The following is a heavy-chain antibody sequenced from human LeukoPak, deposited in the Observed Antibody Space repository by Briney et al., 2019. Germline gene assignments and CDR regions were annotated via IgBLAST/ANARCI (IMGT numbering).Heavy chain of an antibody. D-gene: IGHD3-22*01. Sequence: PSETLSLTCTVSGGSISSYYWSWIRQPPGKGLEWIGYIYYSGSTNYNPSLKSRVTISVDTSKNQFSLKLSSVTAADTAVYYCARETDSSGASLDYWGQGTLVTVSS. J-gene: IGHJ4*02. CDR1: GGSISSYY. V-gene: IGHV4-59*01. CDR3: ARETDSSGASLDY. CDR2: IYYSGST.